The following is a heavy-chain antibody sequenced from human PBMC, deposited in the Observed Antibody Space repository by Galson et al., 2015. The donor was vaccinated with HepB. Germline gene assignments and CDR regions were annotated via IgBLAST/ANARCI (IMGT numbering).Heavy chain of an antibody. CDR3: TESQRHYCSITSCPEHFYIYNMDV. CDR2: ISGYGDNT. CDR1: GFTFSTYA. J-gene: IGHJ6*02. Sequence: SLRLSCAASGFTFSTYAMSWVRQAPGKGLEWVSVISGYGDNTYYTDSVRGRFTISRDNSKKMLYLQMSSLTAEDTAVYYCTESQRHYCSITSCPEHFYIYNMDVWGQGTTVTVSS. D-gene: IGHD2-2*01. V-gene: IGHV3-23*01.